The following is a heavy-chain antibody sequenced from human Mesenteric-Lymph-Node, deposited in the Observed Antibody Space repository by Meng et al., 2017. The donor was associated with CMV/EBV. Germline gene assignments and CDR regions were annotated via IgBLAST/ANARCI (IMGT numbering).Heavy chain of an antibody. Sequence: SLKISCAASGFTFDDYAIHWVRQAPGKGLEWVSGISWNSGSIGYAVSVKGRFIISRDNAKNSLYLQMNSLRPDDTALYYCAKDMIFGIGSHYFYTMDAWGQGTAVTVSS. D-gene: IGHD3/OR15-3a*01. V-gene: IGHV3-9*01. CDR3: AKDMIFGIGSHYFYTMDA. J-gene: IGHJ6*02. CDR2: ISWNSGSI. CDR1: GFTFDDYA.